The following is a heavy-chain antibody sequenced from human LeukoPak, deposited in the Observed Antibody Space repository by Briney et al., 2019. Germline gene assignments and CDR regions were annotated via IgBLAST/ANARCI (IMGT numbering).Heavy chain of an antibody. V-gene: IGHV1-46*01. CDR1: GYTFTSYY. CDR3: AREGGKGYCSSTSCPVTGLDY. J-gene: IGHJ4*02. Sequence: ASVKVSCKASGYTFTSYYMHWVRQATGQGLEWMGIINPSGGSTSYAQKFQGRVTMTRGTSTSTVYMKLSSLRSEDTAVYYCAREGGKGYCSSTSCPVTGLDYWGQGTLVTVSS. CDR2: INPSGGST. D-gene: IGHD2-2*01.